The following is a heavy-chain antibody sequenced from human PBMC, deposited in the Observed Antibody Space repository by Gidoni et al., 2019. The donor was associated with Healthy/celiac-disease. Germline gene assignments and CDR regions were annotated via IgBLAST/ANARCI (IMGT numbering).Heavy chain of an antibody. J-gene: IGHJ4*02. V-gene: IGHV3-48*04. D-gene: IGHD3-10*01. CDR3: AREGGGSGSYYNVRLFDY. Sequence: EVQLVESGGGLVQPGGSLRLSCAASGFTFSSYSMNWFRQAPGKGLEWVSYISSSSSTIYYEDSVKGRFTISRDNAKNSLYLQMNSLRAEDTAVYYCAREGGGSGSYYNVRLFDYWGQGTLVTVSS. CDR1: GFTFSSYS. CDR2: ISSSSSTI.